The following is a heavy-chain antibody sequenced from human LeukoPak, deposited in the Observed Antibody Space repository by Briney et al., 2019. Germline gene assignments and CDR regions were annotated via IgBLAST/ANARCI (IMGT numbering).Heavy chain of an antibody. CDR2: IYPGDSDT. D-gene: IGHD3-22*01. CDR1: GYSFTSYW. J-gene: IGHJ3*02. CDR3: ARAPPYYYDSSGYYGLDAFDI. V-gene: IGHV5-51*01. Sequence: GESLKISCKGSGYSFTSYWIGWVRQMPGKGLEWIGIIYPGDSDTRYSPSFQGQVPISADKSISTAYLQWSSLKASDTAMYYCARAPPYYYDSSGYYGLDAFDIWGQGTMVTVSS.